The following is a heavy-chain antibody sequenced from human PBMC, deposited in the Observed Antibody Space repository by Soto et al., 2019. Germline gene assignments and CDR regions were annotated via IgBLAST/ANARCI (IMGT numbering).Heavy chain of an antibody. J-gene: IGHJ4*02. Sequence: GGSLRLSCAASGFTFTRYSMNWVRQAPGKGLEWVSSISSTTNYIYYGDSMKGRFTISRDNAKNSLYLEMNSLRAEDTAVYYCARESEDLTSNFDYWGQGTLVTVSS. CDR1: GFTFTRYS. V-gene: IGHV3-21*06. CDR3: ARESEDLTSNFDY. CDR2: ISSTTNYI.